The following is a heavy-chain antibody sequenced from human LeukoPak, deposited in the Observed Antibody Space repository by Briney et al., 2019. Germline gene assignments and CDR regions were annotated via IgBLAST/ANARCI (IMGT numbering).Heavy chain of an antibody. Sequence: GGSLRLSCAASGFTFSDYWMHWVRQAPGKGLVGVSRINNDGRITSYADSVKGRFTISRDNAKNTLHLQMNSLRAEDTAVYYCAKGRSSGRLGGFDIWGQGTMVTVSS. V-gene: IGHV3-74*01. CDR1: GFTFSDYW. CDR3: AKGRSSGRLGGFDI. CDR2: INNDGRIT. D-gene: IGHD6-19*01. J-gene: IGHJ3*02.